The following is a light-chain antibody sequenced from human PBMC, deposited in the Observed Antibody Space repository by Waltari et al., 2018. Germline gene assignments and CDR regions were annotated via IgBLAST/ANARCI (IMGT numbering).Light chain of an antibody. J-gene: IGLJ2*01. CDR2: HNN. V-gene: IGLV1-40*01. CDR1: SPNIRAGYD. Sequence: QSVLTQPPSVSGAPGQRVTISCTGSSPNIRAGYDVHWYKQFPGTAPKLLIYHNNDRPSGVLDRFSGSKSGTSASLAINGLQADDAADYYCQSYDTSLSGAVFCGGTKLTVL. CDR3: QSYDTSLSGAV.